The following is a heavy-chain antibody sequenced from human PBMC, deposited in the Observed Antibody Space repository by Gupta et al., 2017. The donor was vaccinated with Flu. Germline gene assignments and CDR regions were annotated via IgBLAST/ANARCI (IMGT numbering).Heavy chain of an antibody. CDR2: ITPNSGGT. V-gene: IGHV1-2*06. CDR3: ARLWGVAATGPPPVTSTSDH. D-gene: IGHD6-13*01. Sequence: GRITPNSGGTMTAQNFQGRVTMTRDTSISTAYMELNRLTSDDTAVYYCARLWGVAATGPPPVTSTSDHWGQGTLVTVSS. J-gene: IGHJ4*02.